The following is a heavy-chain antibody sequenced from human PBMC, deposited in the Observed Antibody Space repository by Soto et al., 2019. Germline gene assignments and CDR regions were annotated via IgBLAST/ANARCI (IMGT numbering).Heavy chain of an antibody. D-gene: IGHD3-22*01. CDR2: IRSKAYGGTT. J-gene: IGHJ4*02. CDR3: TRDVYYYDSSGYYYFDY. CDR1: GFTFGDYA. V-gene: IGHV3-49*04. Sequence: GGSLRLSCTASGFTFGDYAMSWVRQAPGKGLEWVGFIRSKAYGGTTEYAASVKGRFTISRDDSKSIAYLQMNSLKTEDTAVYYCTRDVYYYDSSGYYYFDYWGQGTLVTVSS.